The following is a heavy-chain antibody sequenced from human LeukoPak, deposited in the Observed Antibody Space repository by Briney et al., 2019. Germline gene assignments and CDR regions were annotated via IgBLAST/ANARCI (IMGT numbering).Heavy chain of an antibody. CDR1: GFTFSTYG. CDR2: IWYDGSNK. V-gene: IGHV3-33*01. Sequence: GGSLRLSCAASGFTFSTYGIHWVRQAPGKGLEWVAVIWYDGSNKNYADSVKGRFTISRDNSKNTLYLQMNSLRAEDTAVYYCARHHYGSGNYYDPWGQGTLVTVSS. CDR3: ARHHYGSGNYYDP. D-gene: IGHD3-10*01. J-gene: IGHJ5*02.